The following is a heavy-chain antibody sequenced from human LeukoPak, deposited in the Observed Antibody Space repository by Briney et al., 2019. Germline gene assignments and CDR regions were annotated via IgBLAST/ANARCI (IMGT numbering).Heavy chain of an antibody. V-gene: IGHV3-21*01. CDR3: ASGEQLVLFDY. D-gene: IGHD6-6*01. CDR1: GFTFSSYS. CDR2: ISSSSRYI. J-gene: IGHJ4*02. Sequence: GGSLRLSCAASGFTFSSYSMNWVRQAPGKGLEWVSSISSSSRYIYYADSVKGRFTISRDNAKNSLYLQMNSLRAEDTAVYYCASGEQLVLFDYWGQGTLVTVSS.